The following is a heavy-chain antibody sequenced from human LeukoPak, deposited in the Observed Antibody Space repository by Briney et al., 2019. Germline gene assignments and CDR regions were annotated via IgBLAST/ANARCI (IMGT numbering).Heavy chain of an antibody. CDR3: ARASYSYDINGWVPFDY. V-gene: IGHV4-61*02. CDR2: IYTSGST. J-gene: IGHJ4*02. Sequence: SETLSLTCTVSGNSISSGDNYWRWIRQPAGKGLEWIGRIYTSGSTNYNPSLKSRITISGDTSKNQFSLRLSSVTAADTAVYYCARASYSYDINGWVPFDYWGQGTLVTVSS. CDR1: GNSISSGDNY. D-gene: IGHD3-22*01.